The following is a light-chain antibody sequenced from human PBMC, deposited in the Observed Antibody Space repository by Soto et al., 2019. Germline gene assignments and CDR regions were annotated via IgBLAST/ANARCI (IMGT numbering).Light chain of an antibody. CDR1: QSVSSY. V-gene: IGKV3-11*01. Sequence: EIVLTQSPATLSLSPGERATLSCRASQSVSSYLAWYQQNPGQAPSLLIYDASNRATGIPARFSGSGSGSDFTLTIGSLEPEDFAVYYCQQRSNWPYTFGQGTKLQIK. CDR2: DAS. J-gene: IGKJ2*01. CDR3: QQRSNWPYT.